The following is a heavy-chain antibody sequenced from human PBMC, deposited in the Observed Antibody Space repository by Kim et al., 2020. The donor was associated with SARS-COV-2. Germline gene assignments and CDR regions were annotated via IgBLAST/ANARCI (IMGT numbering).Heavy chain of an antibody. CDR3: ARDHGESSGWNLGMDV. D-gene: IGHD6-19*01. Sequence: SETLSLTCTVSGGSISSGGYYWSWIRQHPGKGLEWIGYIYYSGSTYYNPSLKSRVTISVDTSKNQFSLKLSSVTAADTAVYYCARDHGESSGWNLGMDVWGQGTTVTVSS. V-gene: IGHV4-31*03. CDR2: IYYSGST. J-gene: IGHJ6*02. CDR1: GGSISSGGYY.